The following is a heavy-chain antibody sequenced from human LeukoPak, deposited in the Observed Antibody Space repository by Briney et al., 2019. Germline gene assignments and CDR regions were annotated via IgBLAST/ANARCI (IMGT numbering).Heavy chain of an antibody. Sequence: ASVKVSCKASGGTFSSYAISWVRQAPGQGLEWMGGTIPIFGTANYAQKFQGRVTITADESTSTAYMELSSLRSEDTAVYYCARVPDYDIVGEYYYYYYMDVWGKGTTVTVSS. CDR2: TIPIFGTA. V-gene: IGHV1-69*13. CDR1: GGTFSSYA. CDR3: ARVPDYDIVGEYYYYYYMDV. J-gene: IGHJ6*03. D-gene: IGHD3-9*01.